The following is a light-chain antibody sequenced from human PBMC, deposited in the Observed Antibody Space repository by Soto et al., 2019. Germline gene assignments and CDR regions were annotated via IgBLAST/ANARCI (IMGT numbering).Light chain of an antibody. CDR3: QQYGSSPDT. CDR2: GAS. Sequence: EIVLTQSPGTLSLSPGERATLSCRASQSVSSSYLAWYQHKPGQAPRLLIYGASSRATGIPDRFSDSGSETDFTLTITRLEPEDFAVYYCQQYGSSPDTLGQGTKLEIK. V-gene: IGKV3-20*01. CDR1: QSVSSSY. J-gene: IGKJ2*01.